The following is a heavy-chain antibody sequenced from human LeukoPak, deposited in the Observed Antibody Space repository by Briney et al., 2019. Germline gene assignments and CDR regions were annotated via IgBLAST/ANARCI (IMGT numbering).Heavy chain of an antibody. CDR3: AKDGRGDNCCNWFDP. V-gene: IGHV3-23*01. D-gene: IGHD2-15*01. J-gene: IGHJ5*02. CDR1: GFTFSTYA. CDR2: ISGSDGST. Sequence: GGSLRLSCAASGFTFSTYAMSWVRQAPGKGLEWVSGISGSDGSTDYADSVKGRFTISRDNSKNTLYLQMNSLRAEDTAVYHCAKDGRGDNCCNWFDPWGQGTLVTVSS.